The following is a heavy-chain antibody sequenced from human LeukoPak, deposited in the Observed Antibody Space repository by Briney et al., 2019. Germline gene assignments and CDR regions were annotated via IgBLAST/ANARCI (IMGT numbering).Heavy chain of an antibody. Sequence: GGSLRLSCVASGFSFSNYAMCWVRQAPGKGLEWVSGISGFGSSPYYADSVKGRFTISRDNSKNTLYLQMNSLRAEDTAVYYCADLGTTYYYDHSTYWGRGTLVTVSS. J-gene: IGHJ4*02. CDR1: GFSFSNYA. CDR2: ISGFGSSP. CDR3: ADLGTTYYYDHSTY. V-gene: IGHV3-23*01. D-gene: IGHD3-22*01.